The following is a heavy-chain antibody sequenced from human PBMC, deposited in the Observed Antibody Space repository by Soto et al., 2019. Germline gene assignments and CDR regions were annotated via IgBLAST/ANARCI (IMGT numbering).Heavy chain of an antibody. V-gene: IGHV3-30*18. Sequence: QVQLVESGGGVVQPGRSLRLSCAASGFTFSSYGMHWVRQAPGKGLEWVAVISYDGSNKYYADSVKGRFTISRDNSKNTLYLQMNSLRAEDTAVYSWAKDGGDCSSNSCPGYYYYYMDVWGKGTTVTVSS. J-gene: IGHJ6*03. CDR1: GFTFSSYG. CDR3: AKDGGDCSSNSCPGYYYYYMDV. CDR2: ISYDGSNK. D-gene: IGHD2-2*01.